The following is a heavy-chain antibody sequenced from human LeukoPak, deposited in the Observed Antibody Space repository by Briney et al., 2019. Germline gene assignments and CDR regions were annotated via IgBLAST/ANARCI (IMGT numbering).Heavy chain of an antibody. J-gene: IGHJ3*02. CDR3: ARADGYNYENAFDI. CDR2: IYYSGST. Sequence: KPSETLSLTCTVSGGSISSYYWSWTQQPPGKGLEWVGYIYYSGSTNYNPSLKSRVTISVDTSKNQFSLKLSSVTAADTAVYYCARADGYNYENAFDIWGQGTMVTVSS. V-gene: IGHV4-59*01. D-gene: IGHD5-24*01. CDR1: GGSISSYY.